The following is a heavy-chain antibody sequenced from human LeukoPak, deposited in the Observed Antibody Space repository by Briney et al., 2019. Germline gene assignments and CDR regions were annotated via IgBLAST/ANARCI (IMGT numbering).Heavy chain of an antibody. CDR2: MNQDGSEK. D-gene: IGHD3-16*01. Sequence: PGGSLRLSCAASEFTFSDSWMSWVRQAPGKGLEWVANMNQDGSEKDYVDSVKGRFTISRDNARNSLYLQMGSLRAEDTAVYYCATYTHWVAGDVWGQGTTVTVSS. CDR3: ATYTHWVAGDV. J-gene: IGHJ6*02. V-gene: IGHV3-7*01. CDR1: EFTFSDSW.